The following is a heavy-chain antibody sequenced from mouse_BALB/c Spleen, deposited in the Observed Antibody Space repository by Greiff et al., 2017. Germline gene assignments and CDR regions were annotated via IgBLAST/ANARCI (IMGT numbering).Heavy chain of an antibody. CDR3: ARQGHDPYYYAMDY. Sequence: EVNVVESGGDLVKPGGSLKLSCAASGFTFSSYGMSWVRQTPDKRLEWVATISSGGSYTYYPDSVKGRFTISRDNAKNTLYLQMSSLKSEDTAMYYCARQGHDPYYYAMDYWGQGTSVTVSS. D-gene: IGHD6-1*01. CDR2: ISSGGSYT. J-gene: IGHJ4*01. CDR1: GFTFSSYG. V-gene: IGHV5-6*01.